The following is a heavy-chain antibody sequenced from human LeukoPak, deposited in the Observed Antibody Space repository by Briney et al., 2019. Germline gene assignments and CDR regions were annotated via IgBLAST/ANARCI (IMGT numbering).Heavy chain of an antibody. CDR3: ARGRGTVVVPAAIRGGYMDV. CDR2: INHSGST. Sequence: SETLSLTCAVYGGSFSGYYWGWIRQPPGKGLEWIGEINHSGSTNYNPSLKSRVTISVDTSKNQFSLKLSSVTAADTAVYYCARGRGTVVVPAAIRGGYMDVWGKGTTVTVSS. D-gene: IGHD2-2*01. J-gene: IGHJ6*03. CDR1: GGSFSGYY. V-gene: IGHV4-34*01.